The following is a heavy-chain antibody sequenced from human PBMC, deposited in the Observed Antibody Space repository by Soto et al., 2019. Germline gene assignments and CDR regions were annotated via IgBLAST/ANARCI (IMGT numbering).Heavy chain of an antibody. Sequence: SSETLSLTCTVSGGSISSYYWSWIRQPPGKGLEWIGYIYYSGSTNYNPSHKSRVTISVDTSKNQFSLKLSSVTAADTAVYYCARLYGRNFDYWGQGTLVTVS. CDR2: IYYSGST. CDR3: ARLYGRNFDY. V-gene: IGHV4-59*01. D-gene: IGHD2-8*01. J-gene: IGHJ4*02. CDR1: GGSISSYY.